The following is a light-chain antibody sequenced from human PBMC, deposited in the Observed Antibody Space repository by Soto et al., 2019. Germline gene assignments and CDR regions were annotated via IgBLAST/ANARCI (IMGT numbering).Light chain of an antibody. CDR2: NNN. V-gene: IGLV1-44*01. CDR3: AAWDDSLNAFYV. Sequence: QSVLTQPPSASGTPGQRVTISCSGSSSNIGSNTVNWYQQLPGTAPKLLIYNNNQRPSGVPDRISGSKSGTSASLAIGGLQSEDEADYYCAAWDDSLNAFYVFGTGTKVTVL. CDR1: SSNIGSNT. J-gene: IGLJ1*01.